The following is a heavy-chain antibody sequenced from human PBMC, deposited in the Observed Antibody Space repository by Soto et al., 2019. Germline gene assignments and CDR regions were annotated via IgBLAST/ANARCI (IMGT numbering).Heavy chain of an antibody. CDR3: ARDRIWFGELSYWFDP. CDR2: INAGNGNT. D-gene: IGHD3-10*01. Sequence: QVQLVQSGAEVKKPGASVKVSYKASGYTFTSYAMHWVRQAPGQRLEWMGWINAGNGNTKYSQKFQGRVTITRDTSASTAYMELSSLRSEDTAVYYCARDRIWFGELSYWFDPWGQGTLVTVSS. CDR1: GYTFTSYA. J-gene: IGHJ5*02. V-gene: IGHV1-3*01.